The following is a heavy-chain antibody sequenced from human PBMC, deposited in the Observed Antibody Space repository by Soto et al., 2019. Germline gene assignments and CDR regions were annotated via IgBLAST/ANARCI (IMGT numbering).Heavy chain of an antibody. V-gene: IGHV3-23*01. CDR1: GFTFNTFA. CDR3: ARDRGGALDS. CDR2: LSGSGSLS. J-gene: IGHJ4*02. Sequence: GGSLRLSCVVSGFTFNTFAMTWVRQAPGKGLEWVSALSGSGSLSYYADSVKDRFTISRDNSKNTLYLQMNNLRVDETAVYFCARDRGGALDSWGQGTLVTVSS. D-gene: IGHD2-15*01.